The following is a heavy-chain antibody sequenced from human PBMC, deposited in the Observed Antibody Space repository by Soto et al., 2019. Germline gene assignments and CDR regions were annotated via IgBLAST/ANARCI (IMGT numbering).Heavy chain of an antibody. CDR1: GFSFSSYD. D-gene: IGHD3-22*01. J-gene: IGHJ5*02. CDR2: ISGSSGRT. Sequence: EVQLLESGGGLVQPGGSLRLSCAASGFSFSSYDMSWVRQAPGKGLEWVSTISGSSGRTYYADSVKGRFTISRDNSMNTRYLQMNSLRAEDTAVYYCAKEHHYDTSGYSGAWGQGTLVTVSS. V-gene: IGHV3-23*01. CDR3: AKEHHYDTSGYSGA.